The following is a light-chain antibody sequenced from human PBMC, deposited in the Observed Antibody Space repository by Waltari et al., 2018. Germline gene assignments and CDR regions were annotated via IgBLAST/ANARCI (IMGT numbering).Light chain of an antibody. J-gene: IGKJ1*01. V-gene: IGKV3-11*01. CDR3: QQRDNWGRT. CDR1: QSISRY. Sequence: IVLTQSPATLSLSPGERAALSCRASQSISRYLAWYQQKPGQAPTLLIYPASTPATRIPARFSGRGAGTDLTLAITTLETEDFAVYYCQQRDNWGRTFGQGTRVEV. CDR2: PAS.